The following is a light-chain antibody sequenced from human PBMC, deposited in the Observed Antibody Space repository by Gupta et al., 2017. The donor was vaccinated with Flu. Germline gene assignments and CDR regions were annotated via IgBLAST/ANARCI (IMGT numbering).Light chain of an antibody. V-gene: IGKV1-33*01. J-gene: IGKJ4*01. CDR3: QQYDSVIPGLT. Sequence: DIQMTQSPPSLSASVGDRVTITCQASQDIRENLNWYQQKSGKAPKLLIYDASDLATGVPSRFTGSGSGTHFTFTISNLQPEDIATYYCQQYDSVIPGLTFGGGTKVEI. CDR2: DAS. CDR1: QDIREN.